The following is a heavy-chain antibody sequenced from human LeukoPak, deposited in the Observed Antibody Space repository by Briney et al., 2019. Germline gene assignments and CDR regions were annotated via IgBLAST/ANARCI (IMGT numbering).Heavy chain of an antibody. CDR1: GFTFGDYA. CDR3: TTDPVLRFLEWLLDY. V-gene: IGHV3-49*03. J-gene: IGHJ4*02. Sequence: PGGSLRLSCTASGFTFGDYAMSWFRQAPGKGLEWVGFIRSKAYGGTTEYAASVKGRFAISRDDSKSIAYLQMNSLKTEDTAVYYCTTDPVLRFLEWLLDYWGQGTLVTVSS. D-gene: IGHD3-3*01. CDR2: IRSKAYGGTT.